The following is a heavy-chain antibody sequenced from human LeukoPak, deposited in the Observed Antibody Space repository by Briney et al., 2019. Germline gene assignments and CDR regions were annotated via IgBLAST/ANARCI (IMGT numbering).Heavy chain of an antibody. Sequence: SETLSLTCTVSGGSISSYYWSWLRQPPGKGLEWIGYIYYTGSTNCNPSLKSRVTISVDTSKNQFSLKLSSVTAADTAVYYCAHYYDSSGYSPNYAFDIWGQGTMVTVSS. CDR3: AHYYDSSGYSPNYAFDI. V-gene: IGHV4-59*12. CDR2: IYYTGST. J-gene: IGHJ3*02. CDR1: GGSISSYY. D-gene: IGHD3-22*01.